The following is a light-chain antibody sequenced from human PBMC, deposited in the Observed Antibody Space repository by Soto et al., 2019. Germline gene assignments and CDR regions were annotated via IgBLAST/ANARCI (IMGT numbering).Light chain of an antibody. J-gene: IGLJ2*01. CDR1: SSDIGGYDY. CDR2: DVT. V-gene: IGLV2-14*01. CDR3: SSYTSTSTLVV. Sequence: QSVLTQPASVSGSPGQSITISWTGTSSDIGGYDYVSWYQQYPGKVPKLMIYDVTNRASGVPSRFSASKSGDTASLTISGLQAEDEAHYYCSSYTSTSTLVVFGGGTKLTVL.